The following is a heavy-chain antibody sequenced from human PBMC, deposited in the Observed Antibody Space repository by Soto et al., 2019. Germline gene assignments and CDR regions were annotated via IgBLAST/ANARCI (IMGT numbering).Heavy chain of an antibody. V-gene: IGHV4-59*01. D-gene: IGHD3-3*02. CDR2: AYYNGST. J-gene: IGHJ5*02. Sequence: SETLSLTCSVSGGSISHYYWSWIRQSPGKGLEWIGYAYYNGSTDYNPSLKSRVTMAVDTSKNQVSLKLNSVTTADTAVYYCARDRSTYGGGGTGEVKENWFDPWGPGTLVTVSS. CDR3: ARDRSTYGGGGTGEVKENWFDP. CDR1: GGSISHYY.